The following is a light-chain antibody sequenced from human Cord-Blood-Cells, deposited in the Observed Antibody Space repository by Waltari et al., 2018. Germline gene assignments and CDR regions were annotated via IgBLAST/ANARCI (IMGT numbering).Light chain of an antibody. CDR2: EVT. V-gene: IGLV2-14*01. Sequence: QSALTQPASVSGSPGQSITISCTGTSSHVGGYNYVSWYQQHPGKAPKLMIYEVTNRPSGVSNRFSGSKSGNTASLTISGLQAEDEADYYCSSYTSSSTSFGTGTKVTVL. J-gene: IGLJ1*01. CDR1: SSHVGGYNY. CDR3: SSYTSSSTS.